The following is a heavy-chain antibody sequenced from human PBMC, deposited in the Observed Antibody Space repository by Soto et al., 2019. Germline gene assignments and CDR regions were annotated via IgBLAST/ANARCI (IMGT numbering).Heavy chain of an antibody. CDR3: ARDQLYYNDISGRPLNAFDV. CDR1: EFTFSSYA. CDR2: IGIGSSTK. J-gene: IGHJ3*01. Sequence: GGSLRLSCAASEFTFSSYAMHWVRQAPGKGLEWVSYIGIGSSTKYYADSVKGRFTISRDNAKNSLYLQMNSLRAEDTAVYYCARDQLYYNDISGRPLNAFDVWGQGTMVTVSS. D-gene: IGHD3-22*01. V-gene: IGHV3-48*01.